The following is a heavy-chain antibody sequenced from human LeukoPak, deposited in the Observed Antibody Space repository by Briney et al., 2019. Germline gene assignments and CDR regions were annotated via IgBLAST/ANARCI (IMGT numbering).Heavy chain of an antibody. CDR3: AGSSGSYNWFDP. D-gene: IGHD3-10*01. J-gene: IGHJ5*02. CDR2: INPNSGGT. CDR1: GYTFTGYY. Sequence: ASVKVSCKASGYTFTGYYMHWVRQAPGQGLEWMGWINPNSGGTNYAQKFQGRVTMTRDTSISTAYMELSRLRSDDTAVYYCAGSSGSYNWFDPWGQGTLVTVSS. V-gene: IGHV1-2*02.